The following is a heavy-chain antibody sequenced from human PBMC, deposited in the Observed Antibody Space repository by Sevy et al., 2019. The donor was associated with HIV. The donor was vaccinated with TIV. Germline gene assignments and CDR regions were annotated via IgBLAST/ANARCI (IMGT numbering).Heavy chain of an antibody. J-gene: IGHJ3*02. CDR1: EFTFSSYA. V-gene: IGHV3-23*01. Sequence: GGSLRLSCSASEFTFSSYAMSWVRQAPGKGLEWVSSISGSGRFTYYADFVEGRFIISRDNSKNTLSVQMNSLRAEDTAVYYCAGARFDSSGSFDAFDIWGQGTMVTVSS. CDR3: AGARFDSSGSFDAFDI. CDR2: ISGSGRFT. D-gene: IGHD3-22*01.